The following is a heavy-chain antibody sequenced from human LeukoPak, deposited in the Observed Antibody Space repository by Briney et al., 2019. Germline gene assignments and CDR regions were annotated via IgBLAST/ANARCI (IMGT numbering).Heavy chain of an antibody. CDR2: ISASGHAT. J-gene: IGHJ4*02. CDR1: GFTFSSYA. Sequence: GGALRLSCAASGFTFSSYAMSWVRQAPGKGLEAPGKGLEWVSTISASGHATYYPDSVRGRSTISRDNSKSTLHLQMDSLRAEDSALYYCAKWPEGATPKFHHWGQGTLVTVSS. D-gene: IGHD1-26*01. V-gene: IGHV3-23*01. CDR3: AKWPEGATPKFHH.